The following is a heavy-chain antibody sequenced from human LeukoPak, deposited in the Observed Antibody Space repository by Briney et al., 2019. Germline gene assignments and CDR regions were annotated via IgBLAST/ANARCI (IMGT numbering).Heavy chain of an antibody. CDR3: ARAVAGSNDY. V-gene: IGHV4-59*01. CDR2: IYYSGSA. CDR1: GGSISSYY. D-gene: IGHD6-19*01. J-gene: IGHJ4*02. Sequence: SGTLSLTCTVSGGSISSYYWSWIRQPPGKGLEWIGYIYYSGSADYNPSLKSRVTISVDTSKNQFSLKLSSVAAADTAVYYCARAVAGSNDYWGQGTLVTVSS.